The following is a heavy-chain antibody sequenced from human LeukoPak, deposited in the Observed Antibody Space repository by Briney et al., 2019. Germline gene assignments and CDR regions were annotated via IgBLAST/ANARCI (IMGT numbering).Heavy chain of an antibody. D-gene: IGHD6-13*01. CDR3: ARGGSSWYVGFDY. CDR2: ISSSSSYI. J-gene: IGHJ4*02. CDR1: GFTFSSYS. V-gene: IGHV3-21*01. Sequence: GGSLRLSCAASGFTFSSYSMNWIRQAPGKGREWVSSISSSSSYIYYADSVKGRFTISRDNAKNSLYLQMNSLRAEDTAVYYCARGGSSWYVGFDYWGQGTLVTVSS.